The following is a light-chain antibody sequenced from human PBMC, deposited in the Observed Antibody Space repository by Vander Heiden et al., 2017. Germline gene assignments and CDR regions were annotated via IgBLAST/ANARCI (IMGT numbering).Light chain of an antibody. CDR3: LQDYSYPRT. V-gene: IGKV1-6*01. CDR2: AAS. J-gene: IGKJ1*01. Sequence: ANQMTQSPSSLSASVGDRVTITCRASQGIKNYLGWYQQKPGKAPNLLIYAASSLQSGVPSRFIGSGSGTDFTLIISSLQPEDFATYYCLQDYSYPRTFGQGTKVDIK. CDR1: QGIKNY.